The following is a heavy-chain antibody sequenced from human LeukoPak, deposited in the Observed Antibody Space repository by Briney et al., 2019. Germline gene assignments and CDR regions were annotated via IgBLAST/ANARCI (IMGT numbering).Heavy chain of an antibody. CDR2: ISDSGGST. J-gene: IGHJ4*02. D-gene: IGHD6-19*01. V-gene: IGHV3-23*01. CDR1: GFTFSSYA. Sequence: TGGSLRLSCAASGFTFSSYAMSWVRRAPGKGLEWVSAISDSGGSTYYADSVKGRFTISRDNSKNTLYLQMNSLRAEDTAVYYCAKVGYTSGWYGDFDYWGQGTLVTVSS. CDR3: AKVGYTSGWYGDFDY.